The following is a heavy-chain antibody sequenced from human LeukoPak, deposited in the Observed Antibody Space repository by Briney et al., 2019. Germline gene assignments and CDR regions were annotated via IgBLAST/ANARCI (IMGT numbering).Heavy chain of an antibody. CDR2: INSDGSAT. J-gene: IGHJ6*02. Sequence: PGGSLRLSCAASGFPFSSYWMHWVRQVPGKGLLWVSRINSDGSATIYADSVRGRFTISRDNAKNTLYLQMSGLRVDDAAVYHCASDSPYYGMDVWGQGTTVTVSS. CDR1: GFPFSSYW. V-gene: IGHV3-74*01. CDR3: ASDSPYYGMDV.